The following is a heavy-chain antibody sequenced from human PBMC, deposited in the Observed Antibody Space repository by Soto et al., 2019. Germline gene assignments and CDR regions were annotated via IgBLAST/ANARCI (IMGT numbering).Heavy chain of an antibody. CDR3: FAWIGVVPAALDF. D-gene: IGHD2-2*01. CDR2: IIGSGGST. J-gene: IGHJ4*02. CDR1: GLIFSSYA. V-gene: IGHV3-23*01. Sequence: PGGYLRLSCAAPGLIFSSYAMSWVRQAPGKGLEWVSSIIGSGGSTYYADSVKGRFTISRDNSKNTLFLRMNSLRAEDTAVYYCFAWIGVVPAALDFWCQGTLVSVSS.